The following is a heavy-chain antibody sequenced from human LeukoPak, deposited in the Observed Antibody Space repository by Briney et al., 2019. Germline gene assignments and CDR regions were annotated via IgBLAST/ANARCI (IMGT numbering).Heavy chain of an antibody. CDR3: ARERGDFVIDY. V-gene: IGHV4-59*01. Sequence: SETLSLTCTVSGGSISSYYWSWIRQPPGKGLEWIGYIYYSGSTNYNPSLKSRLTISIDTSKNQFSLKLSSVTAADTAVYYCARERGDFVIDYWGQGTLVTVSS. CDR2: IYYSGST. D-gene: IGHD4-17*01. CDR1: GGSISSYY. J-gene: IGHJ4*02.